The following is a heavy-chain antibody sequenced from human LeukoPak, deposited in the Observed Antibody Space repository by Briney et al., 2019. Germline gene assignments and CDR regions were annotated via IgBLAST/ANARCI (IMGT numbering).Heavy chain of an antibody. V-gene: IGHV4-4*07. D-gene: IGHD5-24*01. CDR3: ARLKLSDNWIDP. Sequence: SETLSLTCTVSGGSISSYYWRWIRQPAGKGLEWIGRIYTSGSTNYNPSLKSRVTISVDKSKNQFSLQLSSVTAADTAVYYCARLKLSDNWIDPWGQGTLVTVSS. J-gene: IGHJ5*02. CDR1: GGSISSYY. CDR2: IYTSGST.